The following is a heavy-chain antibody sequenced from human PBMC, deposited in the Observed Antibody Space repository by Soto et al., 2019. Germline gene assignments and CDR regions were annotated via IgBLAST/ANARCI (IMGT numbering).Heavy chain of an antibody. CDR1: GGTFSSYA. V-gene: IGHV1-69*06. CDR3: ARGGEGYCTNGVCYSSSYYYYGMDV. J-gene: IGHJ6*02. CDR2: IIPIFGTA. D-gene: IGHD2-8*01. Sequence: ASVKVSCKASGGTFSSYAISWVRQAPGQGLEWMGGIIPIFGTANYAQKFQGRVTITADKSTSTAYMELSSLRSEDTAVYYCARGGEGYCTNGVCYSSSYYYYGMDVWGQGTTVTV.